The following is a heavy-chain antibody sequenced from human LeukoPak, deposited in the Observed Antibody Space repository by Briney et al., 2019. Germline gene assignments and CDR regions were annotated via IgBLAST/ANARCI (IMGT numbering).Heavy chain of an antibody. Sequence: GESLKISCKGSGYSFASHRIGWVRQMPGKGLEWMGIIYPGDSDTRYSPSFQGQVTISADKSISTAYLQWSSLKASDTAMYYCARHGSSNRPSRNYYYYGMDVWGQGTTVTVSS. D-gene: IGHD6-13*01. CDR1: GYSFASHR. CDR3: ARHGSSNRPSRNYYYYGMDV. J-gene: IGHJ6*02. CDR2: IYPGDSDT. V-gene: IGHV5-51*01.